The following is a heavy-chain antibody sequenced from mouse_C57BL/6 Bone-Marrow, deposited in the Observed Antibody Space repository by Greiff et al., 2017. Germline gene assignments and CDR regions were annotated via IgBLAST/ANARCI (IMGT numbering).Heavy chain of an antibody. CDR2: IDPETGGT. J-gene: IGHJ2*01. Sequence: QVQLKESGAELVRPGASVTLSCKASGYTFTDYEMHWVKQTPVHGLEWIGAIDPETGGTAYNQKFKGKAILTADKSSSTAYMELRSLTSEDSAVYYCTRRPITPVVVPFDYWGQGTTLTVSS. D-gene: IGHD1-1*01. CDR3: TRRPITPVVVPFDY. V-gene: IGHV1-15*01. CDR1: GYTFTDYE.